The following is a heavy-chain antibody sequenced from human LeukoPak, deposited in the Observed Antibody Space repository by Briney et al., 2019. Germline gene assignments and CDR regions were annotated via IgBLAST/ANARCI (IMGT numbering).Heavy chain of an antibody. V-gene: IGHV3-23*01. CDR2: ISTSGGST. Sequence: GGSLRLSCAASGFTFSSYAMSWVRQAPGKGLEWVSAISTSGGSTYHADSVKGRFTISRDNSKNTLYLQMNSLRAEDTAVYYCAKKIGSTSRGFDYWGQGTLVTVSS. CDR3: AKKIGSTSRGFDY. J-gene: IGHJ4*02. D-gene: IGHD2-2*01. CDR1: GFTFSSYA.